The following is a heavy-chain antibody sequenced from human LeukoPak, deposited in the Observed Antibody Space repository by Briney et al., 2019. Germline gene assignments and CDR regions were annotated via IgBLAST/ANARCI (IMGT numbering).Heavy chain of an antibody. Sequence: PETLSLTCAVYGGSFSGYYWSWIRQPPGKGLEWIGEINHSGSTNYNPSLKSRVTISVDTSKNQFSLKLSSVTAADTAVYYCARDSQGFDYWGQGTLVTVSS. CDR3: ARDSQGFDY. V-gene: IGHV4-34*01. CDR1: GGSFSGYY. CDR2: INHSGST. J-gene: IGHJ4*02.